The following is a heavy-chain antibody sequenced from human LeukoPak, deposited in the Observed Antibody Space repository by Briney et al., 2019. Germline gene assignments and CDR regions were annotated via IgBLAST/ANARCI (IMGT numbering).Heavy chain of an antibody. CDR1: GGTFSSYA. Sequence: ASVKVSCKSSGGTFSSYAISWVRQAPGQGLEWMGRIIPIFGTANYAQKFQDRVTITTDESTSTAYMELSSLRSEDTAVYYCATVVTARSEYLPHWGQGTLVTVSS. V-gene: IGHV1-69*05. CDR3: ATVVTARSEYLPH. CDR2: IIPIFGTA. D-gene: IGHD2-21*02. J-gene: IGHJ1*01.